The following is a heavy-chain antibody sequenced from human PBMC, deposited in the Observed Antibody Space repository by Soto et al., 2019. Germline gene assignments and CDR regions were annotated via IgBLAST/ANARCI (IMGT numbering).Heavy chain of an antibody. CDR1: GYTFTSYA. D-gene: IGHD3-3*01. CDR3: ARTTVDDFWSGYPYYYYGMDV. Sequence: ASVKVSCKASGYTFTSYAMHWVRQAPGQRLEWMGWINAGNGNTKYSQKFQGRVTITRDTSASTAYMELSSLRSEDTAVYYCARTTVDDFWSGYPYYYYGMDVWGQGTTVTGSS. J-gene: IGHJ6*02. CDR2: INAGNGNT. V-gene: IGHV1-3*01.